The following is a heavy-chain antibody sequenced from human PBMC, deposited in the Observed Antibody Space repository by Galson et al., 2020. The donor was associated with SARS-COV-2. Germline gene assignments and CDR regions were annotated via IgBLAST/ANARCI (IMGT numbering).Heavy chain of an antibody. D-gene: IGHD4-17*01. CDR2: ISRNSGSI. J-gene: IGHJ6*03. Sequence: GGSLRLSCAASGFTFDDYAMHWVRQAPGKGLEWVSGISRNSGSIGYADSVKGRFTISRDNAKNSLYLQMNSLRAEDTALYYCANLWRGDYGNYMDVWGKGTTVTVSS. V-gene: IGHV3-9*01. CDR1: GFTFDDYA. CDR3: ANLWRGDYGNYMDV.